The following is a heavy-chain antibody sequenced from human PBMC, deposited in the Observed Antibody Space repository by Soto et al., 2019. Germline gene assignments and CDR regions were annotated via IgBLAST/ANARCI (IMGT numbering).Heavy chain of an antibody. CDR2: IDPSDSYT. CDR1: GYSFTSYW. CDR3: ASDIVGVPDAISDYYYYGMDV. Sequence: PGESLKISCKGSGYSFTSYWISWVRQMPGKGLEWMGRIDPSDSYTNYSPSFQGHVTISADKSISTAYLQWSSLKASDTAMYYCASDIVGVPDAISDYYYYGMDVSGHGTTFTVSS. D-gene: IGHD2-2*02. J-gene: IGHJ6*02. V-gene: IGHV5-10-1*01.